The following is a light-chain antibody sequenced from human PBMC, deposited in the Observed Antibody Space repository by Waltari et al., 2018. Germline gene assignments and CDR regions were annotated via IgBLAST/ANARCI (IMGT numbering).Light chain of an antibody. V-gene: IGKV1-5*03. CDR3: QQYYTYPYT. Sequence: RVTLTCRASRSIRTWLAWYQQKLGKAPKLLIYTASTLEGGVPSRFSGSGSETEFTLTITSLQPDDFATYYCQQYYTYPYTFGQGTKMEIK. J-gene: IGKJ2*01. CDR2: TAS. CDR1: RSIRTW.